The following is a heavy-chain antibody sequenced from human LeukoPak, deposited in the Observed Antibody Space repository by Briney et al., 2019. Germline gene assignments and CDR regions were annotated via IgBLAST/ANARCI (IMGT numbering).Heavy chain of an antibody. CDR3: AKWQYYGSGDDY. CDR1: GFDFSNYG. J-gene: IGHJ4*02. D-gene: IGHD3-10*01. V-gene: IGHV3-30*18. Sequence: PGGSLRLSCAASGFDFSNYGIHWVRQAPGKGLEWVSVISYDGGSRYYADSVKGRYTISRDNSKNTLFLQMNSLRAEDTAIYYCAKWQYYGSGDDYWGQGTLVTVSS. CDR2: ISYDGGSR.